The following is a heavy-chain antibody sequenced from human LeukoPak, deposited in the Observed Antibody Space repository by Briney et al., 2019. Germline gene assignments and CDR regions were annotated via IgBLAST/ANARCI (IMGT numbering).Heavy chain of an antibody. D-gene: IGHD3-3*01. CDR2: FDPEDGET. CDR1: GYTLTELP. V-gene: IGHV1-24*01. Sequence: GASVKVSCKVSGYTLTELPMHWVRQAPGKGLEWMGGFDPEDGETIYAQKFQGRVTMTEDTSTDTAYMELSSLRSEDTAVYYCATADVLRFLESRGNYFDYWGQGTLVTVSS. J-gene: IGHJ4*02. CDR3: ATADVLRFLESRGNYFDY.